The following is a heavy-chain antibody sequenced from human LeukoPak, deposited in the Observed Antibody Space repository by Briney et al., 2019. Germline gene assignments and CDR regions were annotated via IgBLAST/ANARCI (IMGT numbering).Heavy chain of an antibody. CDR1: GYTFTSYG. V-gene: IGHV1-18*01. D-gene: IGHD3-10*01. CDR2: ISASNGNT. J-gene: IGHJ5*02. Sequence: ASVKVSCKASGYTFTSYGISWVRQAPGQGLEWMGWISASNGNTNYAQKLQGRVTMTTDTSTSTAYMELRSLRSDDTAVYYCARVTISITMVRGVILRSGWFDPWGQGTLVTVSS. CDR3: ARVTISITMVRGVILRSGWFDP.